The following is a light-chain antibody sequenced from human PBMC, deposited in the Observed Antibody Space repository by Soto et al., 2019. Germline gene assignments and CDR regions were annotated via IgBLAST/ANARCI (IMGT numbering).Light chain of an antibody. CDR1: QSISSW. CDR3: QHYNSYSWA. V-gene: IGKV1-5*01. J-gene: IGKJ1*01. CDR2: DAS. Sequence: DIQMTQSPSTLSASVGDRVTITCRASQSISSWLAWYQQKPGKAPKLLIYDASSLESGVPSRFSGSGSGTEFPHTISCLQPDNFATYYCQHYNSYSWAFGQGTKVEIK.